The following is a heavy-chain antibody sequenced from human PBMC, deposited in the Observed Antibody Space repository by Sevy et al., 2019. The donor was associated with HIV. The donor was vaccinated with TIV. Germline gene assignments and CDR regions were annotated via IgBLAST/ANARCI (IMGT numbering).Heavy chain of an antibody. CDR2: ISGSGGST. D-gene: IGHD1-26*01. Sequence: GGSLRLSCAASGFTFSSYAMSWVRQAPGKGLEWVSAISGSGGSTYYADSVKGRFTISRDNSKNTLYLQMNSLRAEDTAVYYCAKEVGATTYYYYYYGMDVWGQGTTVTVSS. CDR1: GFTFSSYA. J-gene: IGHJ6*02. V-gene: IGHV3-23*01. CDR3: AKEVGATTYYYYYYGMDV.